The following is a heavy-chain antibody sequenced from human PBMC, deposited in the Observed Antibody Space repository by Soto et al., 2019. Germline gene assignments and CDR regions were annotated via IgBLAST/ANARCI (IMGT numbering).Heavy chain of an antibody. J-gene: IGHJ4*02. CDR1: GFTFDDYA. V-gene: IGHV3-9*01. CDR3: AKANYDFWSGYSI. Sequence: GGSLRLSCAASGFTFDDYAMHWVRQAPGKGLEWVSGISWNSGSIGYADSVKGRFTISRDNAKNSLYLQMNSLRAEDTALYYCAKANYDFWSGYSIWGQGTLVTVSS. CDR2: ISWNSGSI. D-gene: IGHD3-3*01.